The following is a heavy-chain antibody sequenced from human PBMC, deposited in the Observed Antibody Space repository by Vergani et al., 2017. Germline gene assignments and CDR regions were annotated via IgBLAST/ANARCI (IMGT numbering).Heavy chain of an antibody. Sequence: QVKLQESGPGLLTPSQTLSLICTVSGESIRSGSPYWSWIRQPAGKGPEWIGHIHTGGSTDLHPSFKSRVSISVDPTKSQCSLKLNSVTVADTAVYYCATIGYRRWGYYFDYWGQGILVTVSS. D-gene: IGHD2-2*02. CDR3: ATIGYRRWGYYFDY. CDR1: GESIRSGSPY. CDR2: IHTGGST. V-gene: IGHV4-61*02. J-gene: IGHJ4*02.